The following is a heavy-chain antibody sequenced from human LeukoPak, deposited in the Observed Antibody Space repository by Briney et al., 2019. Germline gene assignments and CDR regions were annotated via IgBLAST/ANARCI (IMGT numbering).Heavy chain of an antibody. J-gene: IGHJ6*02. CDR1: GFTFSDYY. Sequence: TGGSLRLSCAASGFTFSDYYMSWIRQAPGKGLEWVSYISSSGSTIYYADSVKGRFTISRDNAKNSLYLQMNSLRAEDTAVYYCARDRRGIEDYYGMDVWGQGTTVTVSS. D-gene: IGHD3-10*01. V-gene: IGHV3-11*04. CDR3: ARDRRGIEDYYGMDV. CDR2: ISSSGSTI.